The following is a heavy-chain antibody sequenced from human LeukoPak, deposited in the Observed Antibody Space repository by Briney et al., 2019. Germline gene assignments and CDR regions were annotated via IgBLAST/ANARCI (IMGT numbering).Heavy chain of an antibody. CDR1: GYTFTGYY. J-gene: IGHJ6*02. D-gene: IGHD3-10*01. CDR3: ASGLLWFGAHYYYGMDV. CDR2: INPNSGGT. V-gene: IGHV1-2*02. Sequence: ASVTVSCTASGYTFTGYYMHWVRQAPGQGLEWMGWINPNSGGTNYAQKFQGRVTMTRDTSISTAYMELSRLRSDDTAVYYCASGLLWFGAHYYYGMDVWGQGTTVTVSS.